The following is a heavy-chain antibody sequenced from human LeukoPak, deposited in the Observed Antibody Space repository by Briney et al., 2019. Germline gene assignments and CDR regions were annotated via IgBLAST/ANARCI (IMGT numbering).Heavy chain of an antibody. CDR1: GFTFSRSA. D-gene: IGHD3-22*01. Sequence: PGGSLRLSCAASGFTFSRSAMTWVRQGPGTGLEFVASIIVSGGATYYADSVKGRFTISRDNSKNTLYLQMNSLRAEDTALYYCAKDGLYYDGSEHVYYFDSWGQGTLVTVSS. CDR2: IIVSGGAT. CDR3: AKDGLYYDGSEHVYYFDS. V-gene: IGHV3-23*01. J-gene: IGHJ4*02.